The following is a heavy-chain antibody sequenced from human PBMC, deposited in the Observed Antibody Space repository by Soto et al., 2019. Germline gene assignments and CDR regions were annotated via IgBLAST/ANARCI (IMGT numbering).Heavy chain of an antibody. CDR2: IYSTGST. V-gene: IGHV4-31*03. CDR3: ARAPSI. Sequence: QVQLQESGPGLVKPSQTLSLTCTVSGGSISSGGYSWSWSRQHPGKGLECIGYIYSTGSTYYNPSLRSRVTISVATAQSQSSLQLSSVTGAGMAVYYCARAPSIWGQGTLVTVSS. CDR1: GGSISSGGYS. J-gene: IGHJ4*02.